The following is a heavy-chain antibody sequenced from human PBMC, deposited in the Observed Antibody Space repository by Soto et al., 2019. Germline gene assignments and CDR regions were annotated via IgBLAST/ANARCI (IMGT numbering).Heavy chain of an antibody. D-gene: IGHD1-26*01. CDR1: GDSISSGDYY. V-gene: IGHV4-30-4*01. CDR2: IYYSGST. CDR3: ASRWDLGPPQRYKFDP. Sequence: SETLSLTCTVSGDSISSGDYYWSWIRQPPGKGLEWIGLIYYSGSTHYNPSLKSRLIISVNTSKNQFSLKLTSATAADTAVYYCASRWDLGPPQRYKFDPWGQGTLVTVSS. J-gene: IGHJ5*02.